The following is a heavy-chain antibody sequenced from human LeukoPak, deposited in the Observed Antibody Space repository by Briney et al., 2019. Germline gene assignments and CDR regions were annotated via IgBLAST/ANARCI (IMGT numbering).Heavy chain of an antibody. CDR2: INSDGSST. J-gene: IGHJ6*03. CDR3: ARGEQLVRDYYMDV. Sequence: PGGSLRLSCGASGFTFSNYWMHCVRQVPGKGLLWVSRINSDGSSTDYADSVKGRFTISRDNAKNTLYLQMNSLRADDTAVYYCARGEQLVRDYYMDVWGKGTTVTVSS. V-gene: IGHV3-74*01. CDR1: GFTFSNYW. D-gene: IGHD6-6*01.